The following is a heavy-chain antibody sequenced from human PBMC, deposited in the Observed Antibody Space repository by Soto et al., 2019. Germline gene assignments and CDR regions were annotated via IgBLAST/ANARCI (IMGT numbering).Heavy chain of an antibody. CDR2: TNPSDGST. V-gene: IGHV1-46*01. CDR3: ARSYVTSRPIDF. CDR1: GYSLTSYY. Sequence: ASMKVSCKASGYSLTSYYMHWVRRAPGQGLEWMGITNPSDGSTNYARKFQGRVTITSDTSTSTVYMEMASLRSEDTAMYYCARSYVTSRPIDFWGQGALVTISS. J-gene: IGHJ4*02. D-gene: IGHD3-10*02.